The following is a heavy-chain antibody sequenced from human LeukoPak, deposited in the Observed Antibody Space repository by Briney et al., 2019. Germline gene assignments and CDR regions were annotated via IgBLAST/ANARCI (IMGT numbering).Heavy chain of an antibody. CDR2: ISGSGGST. Sequence: GGSLRLSCAASGFTFSSYTMSWVRQAPGKGLEWVSAISGSGGSTYYADSVKGRFTISRDNSKNTLYLQMNSLRAEDTAVYYCARALRNYDSSGYSYFYYYMDVWGKGTTVTVSS. CDR1: GFTFSSYT. CDR3: ARALRNYDSSGYSYFYYYMDV. D-gene: IGHD3-22*01. J-gene: IGHJ6*03. V-gene: IGHV3-23*01.